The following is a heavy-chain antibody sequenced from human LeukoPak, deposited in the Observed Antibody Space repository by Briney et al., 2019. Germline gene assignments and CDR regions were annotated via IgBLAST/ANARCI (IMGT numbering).Heavy chain of an antibody. CDR2: IYSCGST. Sequence: PGGSLRLSCAASGFTVSSNYMSWVRQAPGKGLEWVSVIYSCGSTYYADSVKGRFTISRDNAKNSLYLQMNSLRAEDTAVYYCAREMGSGYDFDYWGQGTLVTVSS. J-gene: IGHJ4*02. V-gene: IGHV3-66*01. D-gene: IGHD5-12*01. CDR1: GFTVSSNY. CDR3: AREMGSGYDFDY.